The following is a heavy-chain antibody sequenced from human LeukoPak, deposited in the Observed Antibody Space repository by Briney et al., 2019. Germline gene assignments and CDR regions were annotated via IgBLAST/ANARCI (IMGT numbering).Heavy chain of an antibody. CDR3: ARGFSSSWYGYYYYYCMDV. CDR2: MNPNSGNT. Sequence: ASVTVSCKASGYTFTSYDINWVRQATGQGLEWMGWMNPNSGNTGYAQKFQGRVTITRNTSISTAYMELSSLRSEDTAVYYCARGFSSSWYGYYYYYCMDVWGKGTTVTVSS. J-gene: IGHJ6*03. CDR1: GYTFTSYD. V-gene: IGHV1-8*03. D-gene: IGHD6-13*01.